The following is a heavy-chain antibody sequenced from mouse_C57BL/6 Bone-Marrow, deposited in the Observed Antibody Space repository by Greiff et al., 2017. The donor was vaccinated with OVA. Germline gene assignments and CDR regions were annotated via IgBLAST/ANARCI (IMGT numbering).Heavy chain of an antibody. CDR3: ARLYDGYYAWFAY. Sequence: EVQLVESGGGLVQPGGSLKLSCAASGFTFSDYGMAWVRQAPRKGPEWVAFISNLAYSIYYADTVTGRFTISRENAKNNLYLEMSSLRSEDTAMYYCARLYDGYYAWFAYWGQGTLVTVSA. D-gene: IGHD2-3*01. CDR2: ISNLAYSI. V-gene: IGHV5-15*01. J-gene: IGHJ3*01. CDR1: GFTFSDYG.